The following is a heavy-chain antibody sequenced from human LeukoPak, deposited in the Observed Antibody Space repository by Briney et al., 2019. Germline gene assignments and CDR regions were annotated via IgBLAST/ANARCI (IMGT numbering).Heavy chain of an antibody. J-gene: IGHJ4*02. V-gene: IGHV4-39*07. CDR3: AREGPAMDFDY. D-gene: IGHD5-18*01. CDR2: IYYSGDT. Sequence: SETLSLTCSVSGGSIRSSNKYWGWIRQPPGKGLEWIGTIYYSGDTYYNPSLKSRVTISIDTSKNQFSLKLRSVTAADAAVYYCAREGPAMDFDYWGQGTLVTVSS. CDR1: GGSIRSSNKY.